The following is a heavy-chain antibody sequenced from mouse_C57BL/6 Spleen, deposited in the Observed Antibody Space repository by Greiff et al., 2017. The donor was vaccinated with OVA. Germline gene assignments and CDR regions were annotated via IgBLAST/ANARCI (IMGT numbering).Heavy chain of an antibody. CDR2: IDPENGDT. CDR1: GFNIKDDY. J-gene: IGHJ3*01. V-gene: IGHV14-4*01. D-gene: IGHD2-4*01. Sequence: EVQLQQSGAELVRPGASVKLSCTASGFNIKDDYMHWVKQRPEQGLEWIGWIDPENGDTEHASKFQGKATITADTSSNTAYLQLSSLTSEDTAVYYCTRDYDRAYWGQGTLVTVSA. CDR3: TRDYDRAY.